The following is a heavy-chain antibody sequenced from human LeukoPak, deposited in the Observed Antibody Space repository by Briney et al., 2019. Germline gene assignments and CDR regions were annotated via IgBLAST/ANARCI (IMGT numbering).Heavy chain of an antibody. V-gene: IGHV3-48*01. Sequence: GGSLRLSCAASGFTFSSYSMNWVRQAPGKGLEWVSYISSSSSTIYYADSAKGRFTISRDNAKNSLYLQMNSLRAEDTAVYYCARDSARLERRGYFDYWGQGTLVTASS. CDR1: GFTFSSYS. CDR3: ARDSARLERRGYFDY. CDR2: ISSSSSTI. D-gene: IGHD1-1*01. J-gene: IGHJ4*02.